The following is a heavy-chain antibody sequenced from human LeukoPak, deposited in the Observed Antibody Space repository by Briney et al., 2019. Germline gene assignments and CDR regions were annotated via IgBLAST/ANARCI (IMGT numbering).Heavy chain of an antibody. V-gene: IGHV3-11*03. CDR1: GFSFSDDY. CDR2: ISSSSSYT. Sequence: GGSLRLSCAVSGFSFSDDYMSWIRQAPGQGLEWVSYISSSSSYTNCADSVKGRFTISRDNAKNSLYLQMKSLRAEDTAVYYCARSRGVGPGAYFDYWGQGTLVTVSS. D-gene: IGHD1-26*01. J-gene: IGHJ4*02. CDR3: ARSRGVGPGAYFDY.